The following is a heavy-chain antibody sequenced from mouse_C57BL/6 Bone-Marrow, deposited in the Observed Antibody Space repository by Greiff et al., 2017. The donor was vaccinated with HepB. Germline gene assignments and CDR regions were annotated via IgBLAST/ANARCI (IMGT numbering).Heavy chain of an antibody. D-gene: IGHD1-2*01. J-gene: IGHJ3*01. V-gene: IGHV1-72*01. CDR2: IDPNSGGT. CDR3: ARSAPPAWFAY. CDR1: GYTFTSYW. Sequence: QVQLQQPGAELVKPGASVKLSCKASGYTFTSYWMHWVKQRPGRGLEWIGRIDPNSGGTKYNEKFKSKATLTVDKPCSTAYMQLSSLTSEDSAVYYCARSAPPAWFAYWGQGTRVTVSA.